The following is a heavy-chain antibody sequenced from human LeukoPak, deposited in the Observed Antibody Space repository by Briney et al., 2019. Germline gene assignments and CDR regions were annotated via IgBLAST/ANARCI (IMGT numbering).Heavy chain of an antibody. J-gene: IGHJ4*02. CDR1: GFTFSSYS. D-gene: IGHD6-25*01. Sequence: GESLRLSCAASGFTFSSYSMNWVRQAPGKGLEWVSFISSTGNTKYYADSVRGRFTISRDNAKNSLYLQMNSLRDEDTAVYYCARGLITATTPALDYWGQGTLVTVSS. CDR2: ISSTGNTK. V-gene: IGHV3-48*02. CDR3: ARGLITATTPALDY.